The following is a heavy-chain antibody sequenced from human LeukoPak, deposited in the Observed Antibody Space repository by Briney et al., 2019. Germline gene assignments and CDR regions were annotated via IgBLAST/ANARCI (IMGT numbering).Heavy chain of an antibody. CDR1: GYTFTSYG. J-gene: IGHJ4*02. V-gene: IGHV1-18*01. CDR2: ISGYNGKT. D-gene: IGHD6-13*01. CDR3: ASDHLSIAATGMRY. Sequence: ASVKVSCKASGYTFTSYGISWVRQAPGQRLEWMGWISGYNGKTNYAQKLQGRVTMTTDTSTTTVYMELRSLRSDDTAVYYCASDHLSIAATGMRYWGQGTLVTVSS.